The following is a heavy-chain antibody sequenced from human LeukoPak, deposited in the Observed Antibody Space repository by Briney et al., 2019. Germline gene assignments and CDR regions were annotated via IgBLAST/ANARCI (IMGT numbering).Heavy chain of an antibody. D-gene: IGHD3-10*01. CDR3: AKDSMVRGEGDYYFDY. J-gene: IGHJ4*02. Sequence: GRSLRLSCAASGFTFDDYAMHWVRNVPGQGLEWVSGISWNSGSIGYADSVKGRFTISRDNAKNSLYLQMNSLRAEDTALYYCAKDSMVRGEGDYYFDYWGQGTLVTVSS. CDR2: ISWNSGSI. CDR1: GFTFDDYA. V-gene: IGHV3-9*01.